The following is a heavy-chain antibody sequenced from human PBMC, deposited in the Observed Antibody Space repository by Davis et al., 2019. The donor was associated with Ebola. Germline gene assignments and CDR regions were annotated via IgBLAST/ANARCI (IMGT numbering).Heavy chain of an antibody. CDR2: IIPILGIA. V-gene: IGHV1-69*02. D-gene: IGHD6-19*01. J-gene: IGHJ4*02. CDR1: GGTFSSYT. Sequence: SVKVSCKASGGTFSSYTISWVRQAPGQGLEWMGRIIPILGIANYAQKFQGRVTITADTSASTAYLDLSSLRSDDTAVFYCARATFGYNSGWYADYWGQGTLVTVSS. CDR3: ARATFGYNSGWYADY.